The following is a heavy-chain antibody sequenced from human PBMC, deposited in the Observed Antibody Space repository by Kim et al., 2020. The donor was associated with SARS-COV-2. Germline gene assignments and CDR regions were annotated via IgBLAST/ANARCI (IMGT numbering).Heavy chain of an antibody. D-gene: IGHD1-26*01. V-gene: IGHV3-33*06. CDR3: AKDADKSGFDY. Sequence: YADSVKGRFTMSRDNSENTLHLQMNSLRAEDTAVYYCAKDADKSGFDYWGQGTLVIVSS. J-gene: IGHJ4*02.